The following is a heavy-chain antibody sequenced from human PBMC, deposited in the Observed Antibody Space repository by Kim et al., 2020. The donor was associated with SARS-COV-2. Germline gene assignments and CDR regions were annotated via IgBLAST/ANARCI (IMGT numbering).Heavy chain of an antibody. J-gene: IGHJ6*02. Sequence: GGSLRLSCAASGFTFSSYAMHWVRQAPGKGLESVAVISYDGSNKYYADSVKGRFTISRDNSKNTLYLQMNSLRAEDTAVYYCARGMVFYGDYGMDVWGQGTTVTVSS. D-gene: IGHD4-17*01. V-gene: IGHV3-30*04. CDR2: ISYDGSNK. CDR3: ARGMVFYGDYGMDV. CDR1: GFTFSSYA.